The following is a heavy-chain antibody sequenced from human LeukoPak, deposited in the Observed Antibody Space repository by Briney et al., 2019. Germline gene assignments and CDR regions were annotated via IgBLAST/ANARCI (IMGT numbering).Heavy chain of an antibody. CDR2: IGSAGNT. Sequence: LAGGSLRLSCAASGFTFSTYDMHWVRQATGKGLEWVSTIGSAGNTYYPGSVKGRFTISRENAKNSLYLQMNSLRAGDTAVYYCARGWGTSGCYVPTIWGQGTMLTVSS. D-gene: IGHD6-19*01. CDR1: GFTFSTYD. CDR3: ARGWGTSGCYVPTI. J-gene: IGHJ3*02. V-gene: IGHV3-13*04.